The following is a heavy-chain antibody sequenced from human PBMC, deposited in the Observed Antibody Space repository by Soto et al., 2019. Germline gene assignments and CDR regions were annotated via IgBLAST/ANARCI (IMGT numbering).Heavy chain of an antibody. CDR2: ISYDGSNT. Sequence: PGGSLRLSCVASGFTFSSYGMHWVRKAPGKGLEWVAIISYDGSNTYYADSVKGRFTISRDNSKNTLYLQMNSLRAEDTSVYYCAKEGGLSGSYYISSSYYFDYWGQGTLVTVSS. J-gene: IGHJ4*02. CDR3: AKEGGLSGSYYISSSYYFDY. V-gene: IGHV3-30*18. CDR1: GFTFSSYG. D-gene: IGHD1-26*01.